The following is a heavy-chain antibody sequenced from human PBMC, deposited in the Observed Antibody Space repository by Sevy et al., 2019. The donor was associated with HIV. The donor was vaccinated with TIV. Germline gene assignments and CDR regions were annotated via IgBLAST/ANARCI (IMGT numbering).Heavy chain of an antibody. V-gene: IGHV3-15*01. Sequence: GGSLRLSCAASGFTFNNAWMSWVRQAPGKGLEWIGRIKNKPDGGTTDYAAPVKGRFTISREDSKNTLYLQMNSLKNEDTAVYYCCTEGNVLLAEGWGHWFDPWGQGTLVTVSS. D-gene: IGHD2-8*01. CDR2: IKNKPDGGTT. CDR3: CTEGNVLLAEGWGHWFDP. CDR1: GFTFNNAW. J-gene: IGHJ5*02.